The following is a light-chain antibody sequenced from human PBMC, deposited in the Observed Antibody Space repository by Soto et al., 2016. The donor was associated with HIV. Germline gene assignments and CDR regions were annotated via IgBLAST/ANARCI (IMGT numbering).Light chain of an antibody. CDR3: LTDYNYPYT. Sequence: AIQMTQSPSSLSASVGDRVTITCRASQGIRNELGWYQQKPGKAPKLLIYAASSLGSGVPLRFSGSGSGTDFTLTISSLQPEDSASYFCLTDYNYPYTFGQGTKAGDQT. V-gene: IGKV1-6*01. CDR1: QGIRNE. CDR2: AAS. J-gene: IGKJ2*01.